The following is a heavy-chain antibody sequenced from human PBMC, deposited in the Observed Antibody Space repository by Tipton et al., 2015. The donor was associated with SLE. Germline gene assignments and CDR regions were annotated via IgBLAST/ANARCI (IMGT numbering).Heavy chain of an antibody. CDR3: ARGRAAVAQNWFDP. CDR1: GYTFTNFY. D-gene: IGHD6-19*01. V-gene: IGHV1-2*06. J-gene: IGHJ5*02. CDR2: INPNSGTT. Sequence: QLVQSGPEVKKPGASVTVSCKASGYTFTNFYIHWLRQAPGQGLEWMGRINPNSGTTKYRRKFQGRVAMTRDTSVNTAYLEVTGLRSDDTAVYSCARGRAAVAQNWFDPWGQGTLVIVSS.